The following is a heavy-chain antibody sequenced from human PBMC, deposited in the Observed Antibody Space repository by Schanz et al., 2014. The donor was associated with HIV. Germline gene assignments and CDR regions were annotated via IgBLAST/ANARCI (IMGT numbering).Heavy chain of an antibody. Sequence: EVQMLESGGGSVQPGGSLRLSCAASGFTFSNFAMSWVRQAPGKGLEWVSSISGSGVSTFYAGSVKGRFAISRDKSKNTLYLQMTTLRIDDTAVYYCAKPEYDSRGSSQSHFDYWGQGTLVTVSS. D-gene: IGHD3-22*01. V-gene: IGHV3-23*01. CDR3: AKPEYDSRGSSQSHFDY. CDR2: ISGSGVST. CDR1: GFTFSNFA. J-gene: IGHJ4*02.